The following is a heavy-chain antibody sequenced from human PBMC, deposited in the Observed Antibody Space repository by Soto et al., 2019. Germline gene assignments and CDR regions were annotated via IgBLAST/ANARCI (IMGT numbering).Heavy chain of an antibody. CDR3: ARPKGLFDSRAHIWEAHDNYVLDV. Sequence: PAKVSCKDSGYIFTCFYIHWVRQAPGQGLAWMAGIKPDSGGTDYAEKFKGRVTMTRDTSINTAYMELSRLRHDDTAVYYCARPKGLFDSRAHIWEAHDNYVLDVWGQGSTVPGTS. J-gene: IGHJ6*02. V-gene: IGHV1-2*02. CDR2: IKPDSGGT. CDR1: GYIFTCFY. D-gene: IGHD1-26*01.